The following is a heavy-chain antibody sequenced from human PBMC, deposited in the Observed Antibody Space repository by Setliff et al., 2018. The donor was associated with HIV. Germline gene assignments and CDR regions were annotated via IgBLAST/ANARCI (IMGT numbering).Heavy chain of an antibody. CDR3: ARQWAERVMDV. CDR1: GGSFSGYY. CDR2: INHSGST. D-gene: IGHD1-26*01. J-gene: IGHJ6*03. V-gene: IGHV4-34*01. Sequence: SETLSLTCAVYGGSFSGYYWSWIRQPPGKGPEWIGEINHSGSTNYNPSLKSRVTISVDTSKNQFSLKLTSVTAADTAVYYCARQWAERVMDVWGNGTTVTVSS.